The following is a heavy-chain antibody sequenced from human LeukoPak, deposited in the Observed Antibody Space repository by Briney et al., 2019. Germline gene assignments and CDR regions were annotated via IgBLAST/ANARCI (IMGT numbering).Heavy chain of an antibody. J-gene: IGHJ6*03. CDR1: GGTFGSYA. CDR2: IIPIFGTA. D-gene: IGHD4-11*01. CDR3: ARGRYSNYVGTSRYYYYMDV. V-gene: IGHV1-69*05. Sequence: GASVKVSCKASGGTFGSYAISWVRQAPGQGLEWMGGIIPIFGTANYAQKFQGRVTITTDESTSTAYMELSSLRSEDTAVYYCARGRYSNYVGTSRYYYYMDVWGKGTTVTVSS.